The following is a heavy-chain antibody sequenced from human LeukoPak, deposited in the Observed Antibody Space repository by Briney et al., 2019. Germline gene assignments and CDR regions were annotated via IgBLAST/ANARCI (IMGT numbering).Heavy chain of an antibody. CDR2: INAGNGNT. Sequence: ASVKVSCKASGYTFTSYGISWVRQAPGQRLEWMGWINAGNGNTKYSQKFQGRVTITRDTSASTAYMELSSLRSEDTAVYYCARASWGYYFDYWGQGTLVTVSS. CDR1: GYTFTSYG. J-gene: IGHJ4*02. V-gene: IGHV1-3*01. D-gene: IGHD3-16*01. CDR3: ARASWGYYFDY.